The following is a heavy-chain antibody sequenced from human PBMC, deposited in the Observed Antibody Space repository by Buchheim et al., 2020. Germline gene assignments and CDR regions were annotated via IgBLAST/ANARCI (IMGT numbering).Heavy chain of an antibody. J-gene: IGHJ6*02. V-gene: IGHV3-74*01. CDR3: VTSGSYYYYAMDV. D-gene: IGHD3-22*01. CDR1: GFTFSSYW. CDR2: INSDGRTT. Sequence: EVQLVESGGGLVQPGGPLRLSCAASGFTFSSYWMHWVRQAPGKGLVCVARINSDGRTTTYADSVKGRFTISRDNAMNTLYLQMNSLRAEDTAVYYCVTSGSYYYYAMDVWGRGTT.